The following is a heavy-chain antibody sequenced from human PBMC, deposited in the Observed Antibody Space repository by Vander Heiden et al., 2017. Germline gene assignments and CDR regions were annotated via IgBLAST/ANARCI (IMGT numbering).Heavy chain of an antibody. J-gene: IGHJ6*02. D-gene: IGHD3-22*01. Sequence: QVQLVQSGVEVQKPGASVKVSCKASGYTFTGYYMHRVRQAPGPGLEWMGIINRSGGSTSYAQKFQGRVTMTRDTSTSTVYMELSSLRSEDTAVYYCARDLYDSSGYPPYYYYYYGMDVWGQGTTVTVSS. V-gene: IGHV1-46*01. CDR2: INRSGGST. CDR3: ARDLYDSSGYPPYYYYYYGMDV. CDR1: GYTFTGYY.